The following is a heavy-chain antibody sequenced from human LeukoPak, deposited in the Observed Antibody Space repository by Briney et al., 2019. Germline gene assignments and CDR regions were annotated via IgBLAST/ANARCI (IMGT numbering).Heavy chain of an antibody. CDR1: GGSISSSSYY. CDR3: ARGHEEWEVLQRAVHFDY. Sequence: PSETLSLTCTVSGGSISSSSYYWGWIRQPPGKGLEWIGEINQSGSINYNPCLKSRVTILVDTSKNQFSLRLSSVTAADTAVYFCARGHEEWEVLQRAVHFDYWGQGSLVTVSS. J-gene: IGHJ4*02. CDR2: INQSGSI. V-gene: IGHV4-39*07. D-gene: IGHD1-26*01.